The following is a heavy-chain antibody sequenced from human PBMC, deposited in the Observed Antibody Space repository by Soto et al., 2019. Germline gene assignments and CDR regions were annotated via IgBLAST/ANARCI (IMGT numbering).Heavy chain of an antibody. V-gene: IGHV1-46*03. D-gene: IGHD4-17*01. Sequence: ASVKVPCKASGYTFTSYGISWVRQAPGQGLEWMGIINPSGGSTSYAQKFQGRVTMTRDTSTSTVYMELSSLRSEDTAVYYCARGVMGGDYGRGMDVWGQGTTVTVSS. CDR1: GYTFTSYG. J-gene: IGHJ6*02. CDR3: ARGVMGGDYGRGMDV. CDR2: INPSGGST.